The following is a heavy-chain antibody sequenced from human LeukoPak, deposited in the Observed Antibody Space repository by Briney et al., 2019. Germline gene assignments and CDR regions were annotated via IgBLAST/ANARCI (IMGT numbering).Heavy chain of an antibody. CDR3: ARVTFSVGGGSFGGFDP. CDR1: GGTFSSYA. Sequence: SVKVSCKASGGTFSSYAISWVRQAPGQGLEWVGRISPIFGTANYAQKFQGRVTITTDESTSTAYMELSSLRSEDTAVYYCARVTFSVGGGSFGGFDPWGQGTLVTVSS. D-gene: IGHD2-15*01. CDR2: ISPIFGTA. J-gene: IGHJ5*02. V-gene: IGHV1-69*05.